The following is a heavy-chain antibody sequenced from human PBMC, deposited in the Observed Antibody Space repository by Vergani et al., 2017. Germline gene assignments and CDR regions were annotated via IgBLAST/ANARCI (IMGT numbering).Heavy chain of an antibody. CDR3: ARISRGLFDY. CDR1: GFTFSSYA. D-gene: IGHD3-10*01. J-gene: IGHJ4*02. V-gene: IGHV3-64*01. CDR2: ISSNGGST. Sequence: EVQLVESGGGLVQPGGSLRLSCAASGFTFSSYAMHWVRQAPGKGLEYVSAISSNGGSTYSANSVKGRFTLYRDNSKNTLYLHMGSLIAEDMAVYYCARISRGLFDYWGQGTLVTVSS.